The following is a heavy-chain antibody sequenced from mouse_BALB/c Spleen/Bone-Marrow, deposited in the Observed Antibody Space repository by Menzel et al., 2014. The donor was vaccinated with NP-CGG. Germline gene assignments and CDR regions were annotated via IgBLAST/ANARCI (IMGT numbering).Heavy chain of an antibody. V-gene: IGHV5-2*01. Sequence: EVHLVESGGGLVQPGESLKLSCESNECEFPSHDMSRVRKTPEKRLELVAAINSDGGITNYPDTMERRFTISRDNTKXTLYLQMSSLRSEDTALYYCARHGFYYAMDYWGQGTSVTASS. CDR3: ARHGFYYAMDY. CDR1: ECEFPSHD. J-gene: IGHJ4*01. CDR2: INSDGGIT.